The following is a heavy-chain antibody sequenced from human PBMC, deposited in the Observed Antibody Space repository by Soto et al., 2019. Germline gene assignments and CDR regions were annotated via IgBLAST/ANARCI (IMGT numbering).Heavy chain of an antibody. D-gene: IGHD2-21*01. Sequence: QVQLVESGGGVVQPGRSLRLSCAASGFTFSSYSMHWVRQAPGKGLEWVAAMSYDGNSKYFADSVKGRVTISRDNSKNTLYLQMNSMGAEYAAVYYCARGRTVRDHDDFDLGCQGTLVTVSS. V-gene: IGHV3-30-3*01. CDR3: ARGRTVRDHDDFDL. CDR1: GFTFSSYS. J-gene: IGHJ4*02. CDR2: MSYDGNSK.